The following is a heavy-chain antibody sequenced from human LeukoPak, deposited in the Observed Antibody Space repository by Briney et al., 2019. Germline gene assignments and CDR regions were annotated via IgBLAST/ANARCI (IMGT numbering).Heavy chain of an antibody. Sequence: LETLTLTCTVSGGSISSYYWSWIRQPAGKGLEWIGRIYTSGSTSYNPSLKSRVTMSVDTSKNQFSLKLSSVTAADTVVYYCARDWGYDILTGYPSPPFDYWGQGTLVTVSS. CDR1: GGSISSYY. D-gene: IGHD3-9*01. CDR2: IYTSGST. CDR3: ARDWGYDILTGYPSPPFDY. J-gene: IGHJ4*02. V-gene: IGHV4-4*07.